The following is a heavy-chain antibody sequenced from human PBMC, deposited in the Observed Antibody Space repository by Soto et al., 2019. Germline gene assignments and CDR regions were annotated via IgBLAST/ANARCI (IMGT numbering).Heavy chain of an antibody. CDR1: GGTFSSYA. J-gene: IGHJ6*02. CDR2: IIPIFGTA. V-gene: IGHV1-69*13. Sequence: SVKVSCKASGGTFSSYAISWVRQAPGQGLEWMGGIIPIFGTANYAQKFQGRVTITADESTSTAYMELSSLRSEDTAVSYCASVGYCSGGSCYDYYYYGMDVWGQGTTVTVSS. CDR3: ASVGYCSGGSCYDYYYYGMDV. D-gene: IGHD2-15*01.